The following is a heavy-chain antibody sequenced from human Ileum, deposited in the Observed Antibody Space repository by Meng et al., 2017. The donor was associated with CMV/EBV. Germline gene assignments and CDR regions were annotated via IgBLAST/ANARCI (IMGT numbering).Heavy chain of an antibody. CDR1: GFPFSSYA. V-gene: IGHV3-23*03. CDR3: ASHPLYSSSWGPDY. Sequence: ESLKISCAASGFPFSSYALSWVRQAPGKGLEWVSLIYSGASSTYYADSVKGRFTVSRDTSKNTLYLQMNSLRAEDTAVYYCASHPLYSSSWGPDYWGQGTLVTVSS. J-gene: IGHJ4*02. CDR2: IYSGASST. D-gene: IGHD6-13*01.